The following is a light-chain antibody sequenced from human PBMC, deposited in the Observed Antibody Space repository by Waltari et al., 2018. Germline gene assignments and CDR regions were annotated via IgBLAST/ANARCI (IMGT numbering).Light chain of an antibody. CDR1: QFVSKY. Sequence: DIQMTQSPSSLSVSIGDTVTINCRASQFVSKYLNWYQQRPGEAPKLLIYVASNLESGVPSRFSGSGFGTEFTLTIRSLQPEDFSTYFCQQTYSVPRNFGPGTKVDFK. CDR3: QQTYSVPRN. V-gene: IGKV1-39*01. J-gene: IGKJ3*01. CDR2: VAS.